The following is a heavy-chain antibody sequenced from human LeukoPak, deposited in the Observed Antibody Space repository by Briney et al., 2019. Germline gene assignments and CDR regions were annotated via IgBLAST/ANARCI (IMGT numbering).Heavy chain of an antibody. J-gene: IGHJ4*02. D-gene: IGHD2-15*01. CDR2: INTNTGNP. CDR3: ARVPQSYCSGGSCYFFDY. CDR1: GYTFTSYA. Sequence: GASVKVSCKASGYTFTSYAMNWVRQAPGQGLEWMGWINTNTGNPTYAQGFTGRFVFSLDTSVSTAYLQISSLKAEDTAMYYCARVPQSYCSGGSCYFFDYWGQGTLVTVSS. V-gene: IGHV7-4-1*02.